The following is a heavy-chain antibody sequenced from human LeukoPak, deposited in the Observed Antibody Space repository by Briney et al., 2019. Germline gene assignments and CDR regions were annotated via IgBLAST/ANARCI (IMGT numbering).Heavy chain of an antibody. D-gene: IGHD6-19*01. CDR3: AKTLSISVAGWAFDY. CDR2: ISGSGGLT. V-gene: IGHV3-23*01. Sequence: GGSLRLSCAASEFTFSNYAMTWVRQAPGKGLEWVSGISGSGGLTYYADSVKGRFTISRDNSRNTLYLQMNSLRADDTAVYYCAKTLSISVAGWAFDYWGQVTLVTVSS. J-gene: IGHJ4*02. CDR1: EFTFSNYA.